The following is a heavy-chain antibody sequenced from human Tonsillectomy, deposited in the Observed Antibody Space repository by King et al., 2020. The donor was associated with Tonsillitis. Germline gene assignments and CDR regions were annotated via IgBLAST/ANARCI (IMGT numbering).Heavy chain of an antibody. CDR2: ISGSGGRT. D-gene: IGHD4-17*01. J-gene: IGHJ4*02. Sequence: VQLVESGGGLVQPGGSLRLSCAAFGFTFSTYALSWVRQAPGKGLEWVSTISGSGGRTYYADSVKGRFTISRDNSENTLYLQMNSLRAEDTAVYYCAKDYITGYGDYHPLDYWGQGTLVTVSS. V-gene: IGHV3-23*04. CDR1: GFTFSTYA. CDR3: AKDYITGYGDYHPLDY.